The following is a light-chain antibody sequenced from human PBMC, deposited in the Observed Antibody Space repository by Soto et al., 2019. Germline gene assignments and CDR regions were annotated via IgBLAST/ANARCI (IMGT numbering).Light chain of an antibody. V-gene: IGKV3-11*01. CDR1: QSVSSS. J-gene: IGKJ5*01. Sequence: EIVLTQSPGTLSLSPGGRATLSYRASQSVSSSLAWYQQKPGQAPRLVMYGASTRATGIPARFSGTGSGTDFTLTISSLEPEDFAVYYCQQRSNWPTITFGQGTRLEIK. CDR2: GAS. CDR3: QQRSNWPTIT.